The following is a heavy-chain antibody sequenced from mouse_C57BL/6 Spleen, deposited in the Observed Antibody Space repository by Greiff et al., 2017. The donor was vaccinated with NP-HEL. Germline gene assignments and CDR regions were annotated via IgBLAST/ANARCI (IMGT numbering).Heavy chain of an antibody. D-gene: IGHD1-1*01. Sequence: QVQLKESGAELVKPGASVKISCKASGYAFSSYWMNWVKQRPGKGLEWIGQIYPGDGDTNYNGKFKGKATLTADKSSSTAYMQLSSLTSEDSAVYFCARGLYYYGSSFYYYAMDYWGQGTSVTVSS. J-gene: IGHJ4*01. CDR2: IYPGDGDT. V-gene: IGHV1-80*01. CDR1: GYAFSSYW. CDR3: ARGLYYYGSSFYYYAMDY.